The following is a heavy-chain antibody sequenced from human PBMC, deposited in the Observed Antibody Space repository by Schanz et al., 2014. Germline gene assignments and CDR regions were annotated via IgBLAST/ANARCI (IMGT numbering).Heavy chain of an antibody. V-gene: IGHV3-33*01. CDR2: IWYDGSNK. D-gene: IGHD3-9*01. CDR1: GFTFSSYG. Sequence: QVQLVESGGGVVQPGRSLRLSCAASGFTFSSYGMHWVRQAPGKGLEWVAIIWYDGSNKYYADSVKGRFTISRDNSKNTLNLQINDLRAEDTAVDDCAYYDVFTGFDDWGQGTQITVSS. CDR3: AYYDVFTGFDD. J-gene: IGHJ4*02.